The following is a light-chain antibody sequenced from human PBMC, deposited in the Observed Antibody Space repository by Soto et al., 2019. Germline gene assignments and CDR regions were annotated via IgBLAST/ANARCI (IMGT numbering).Light chain of an antibody. V-gene: IGLV2-14*01. J-gene: IGLJ1*01. CDR2: DVT. Sequence: QSALTQPASVSGSPGQSIAISCTGTSNDVGGYNYVSWYQQHPVKAPQLIIYDVTNRPSGASDRFSGSKSGNTASLTISGLQAEDEADYYCSSYTSSSTPYVFGTGTKVTVL. CDR1: SNDVGGYNY. CDR3: SSYTSSSTPYV.